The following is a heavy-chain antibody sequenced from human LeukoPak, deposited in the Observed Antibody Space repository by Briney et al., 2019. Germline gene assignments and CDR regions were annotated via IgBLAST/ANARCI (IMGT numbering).Heavy chain of an antibody. V-gene: IGHV1-69*13. D-gene: IGHD3-9*01. Sequence: ASVKVSCKASGGTFSSYAISWVRQAPGQGLEWMGGIIPIFGTANYTQKFQGRVTITADESTSTAYMELSSLRSEDTAVYYCARWEIRYFDWLTVNGMDVWGQGTTVTVSS. CDR1: GGTFSSYA. CDR3: ARWEIRYFDWLTVNGMDV. CDR2: IIPIFGTA. J-gene: IGHJ6*02.